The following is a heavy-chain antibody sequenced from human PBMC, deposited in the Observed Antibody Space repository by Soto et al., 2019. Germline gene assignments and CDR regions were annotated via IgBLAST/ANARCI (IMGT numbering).Heavy chain of an antibody. CDR2: IYYSGST. CDR1: GGSISSSSYY. CDR3: SRQGEYGYQNHLGLFDP. V-gene: IGHV4-39*01. Sequence: PSETLSLTCTVSGGSISSSSYYWGWIRQPPGKGLEWIGSIYYSGSTYYNPSLKSRVTISVDTSKNQFSLKLSSVTAADTAVYYFSRQGEYGYQNHLGLFDPWGQGTLVTVSS. J-gene: IGHJ5*02. D-gene: IGHD4-17*01.